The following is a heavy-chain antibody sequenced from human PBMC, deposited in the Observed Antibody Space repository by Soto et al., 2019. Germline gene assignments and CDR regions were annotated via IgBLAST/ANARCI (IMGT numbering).Heavy chain of an antibody. CDR1: GDSIINTTYY. CDR2: IYFSGRGTS. Sequence: SETRSFTCTASGDSIINTTYYWGWVRQAPGKGLEWGRSIYFSGRGTSDYNPSLKSRVTRYVDTSKNRFSLKLTSVTAAETAVYYCARPRYSFGTSGYYSFGYWGQRTMVTVSS. D-gene: IGHD3-22*01. CDR3: ARPRYSFGTSGYYSFGY. V-gene: IGHV4-39*01. J-gene: IGHJ4*02.